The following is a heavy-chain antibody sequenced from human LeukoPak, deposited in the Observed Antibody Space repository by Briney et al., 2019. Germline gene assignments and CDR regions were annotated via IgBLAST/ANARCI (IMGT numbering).Heavy chain of an antibody. CDR1: GFTFSSYA. CDR3: AKDTAARPRYYFDY. V-gene: IGHV3-23*01. CDR2: ISGSGGGT. J-gene: IGHJ4*02. D-gene: IGHD6-6*01. Sequence: PGGSLRLSCAASGFTFSSYAMSWVRQAPGKGLEWVSAISGSGGGTYYADSVKGRFTISRDNSKNTLYLQMNSLRAEDTAVYYCAKDTAARPRYYFDYWGQGTLVTVSS.